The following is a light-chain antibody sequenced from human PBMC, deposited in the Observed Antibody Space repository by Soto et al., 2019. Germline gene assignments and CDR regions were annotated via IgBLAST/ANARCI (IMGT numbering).Light chain of an antibody. CDR2: GAS. Sequence: EIVMTQSPATLSVSPGERDTVSCRASQSVSSNLAWYQQKPGQAPRLLIYGASTRATGIPARFSGSGSGTEFTLTISSLPSQDFAVYYCQQYNNWPPWTFGQGTKVEIK. V-gene: IGKV3-15*01. CDR3: QQYNNWPPWT. J-gene: IGKJ1*01. CDR1: QSVSSN.